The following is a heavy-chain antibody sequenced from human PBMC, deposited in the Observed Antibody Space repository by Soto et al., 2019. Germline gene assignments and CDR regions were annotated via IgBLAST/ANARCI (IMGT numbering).Heavy chain of an antibody. D-gene: IGHD5-18*01. CDR3: AKRRRRDTAMVYYYYGMDV. CDR1: GFTFSSYA. J-gene: IGHJ6*02. V-gene: IGHV3-23*01. Sequence: GESLKISCAASGFTFSSYAMSWVRQAPGKGLEWVSAISGSGGSTYYADSVKGRFTISRDNSKNTLYLQMNSLRAEDTAVYYCAKRRRRDTAMVYYYYGMDVWGQGTTVTVSS. CDR2: ISGSGGST.